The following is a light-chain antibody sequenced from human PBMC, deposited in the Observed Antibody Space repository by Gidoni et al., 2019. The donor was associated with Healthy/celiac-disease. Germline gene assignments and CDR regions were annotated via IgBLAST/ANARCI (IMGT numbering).Light chain of an antibody. V-gene: IGKV3-15*01. Sequence: EKVMTQSPATLSVSPGERVTLSCRASQSVSSNLAWYQQKPGQAPRLLIYGASTRATGIPARFSGSGSGTEFTLTISSLQSEDFAVYYCQQYNNWPLTFXQXTKVXIK. J-gene: IGKJ1*01. CDR3: QQYNNWPLT. CDR1: QSVSSN. CDR2: GAS.